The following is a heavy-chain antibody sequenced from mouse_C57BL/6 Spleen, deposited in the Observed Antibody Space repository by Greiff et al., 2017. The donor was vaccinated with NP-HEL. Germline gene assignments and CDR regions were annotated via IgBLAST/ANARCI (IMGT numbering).Heavy chain of an antibody. CDR1: GFTFSDYG. Sequence: EVQLVESGGGLVKPGGSLKLSCAASGFTFSDYGMHWVRQAPEKGLEWVAYISSGSSTIYYADTVKGRFTISRDNAKNTLFLQVTSLRSEDTAMYYCARQRGDYYAVEYWGQGTSVTVSS. CDR3: ARQRGDYYAVEY. CDR2: ISSGSSTI. J-gene: IGHJ4*01. V-gene: IGHV5-17*01.